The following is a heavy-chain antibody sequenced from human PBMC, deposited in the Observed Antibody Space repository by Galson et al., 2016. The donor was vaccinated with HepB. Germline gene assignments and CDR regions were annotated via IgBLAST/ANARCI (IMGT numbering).Heavy chain of an antibody. Sequence: SLRLSCAASGFTFSSYTMHWVRQTPGKGLEWLALIASDGSNKYYADSVKGRFTISRDNSQNTLYLKMNSLRAEDTAIYYCAIDARYNSNWYYGVSSPGFYYDGMDVWGQGTTVTVSS. CDR3: AIDARYNSNWYYGVSSPGFYYDGMDV. V-gene: IGHV3-30*04. CDR1: GFTFSSYT. D-gene: IGHD1-7*01. CDR2: IASDGSNK. J-gene: IGHJ6*02.